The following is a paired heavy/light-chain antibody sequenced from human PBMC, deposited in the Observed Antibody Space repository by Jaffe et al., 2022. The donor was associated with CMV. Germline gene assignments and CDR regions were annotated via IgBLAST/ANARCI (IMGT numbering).Heavy chain of an antibody. V-gene: IGHV3-33*01. J-gene: IGHJ4*02. D-gene: IGHD2-15*01. CDR1: GFTFSSFG. CDR3: VRDVEMTYFDF. CDR2: IWYDGSHE. Sequence: QVQLEESGGGVVQPGRSLRLSCAASGFTFSSFGMHWVRQPPGKGLEWVAVIWYDGSHEYYADSVKGRFTISRDNSKNTLYLQMETLRAEDTAVYYCVRDVEMTYFDFWGQGTLVTVSS.
Light chain of an antibody. V-gene: IGLV3-1*01. Sequence: SYELTQPPSVSVSPGQTASISCSGDRLEDKHVNWYQQMPGQSPVMVIYRDTKRPSGIPERFSASNSGNTATLTITGTQPMDGADYYCQAWHSSSAWVFGGGTKLTVL. CDR3: QAWHSSSAWV. CDR1: RLEDKH. CDR2: RDT. J-gene: IGLJ2*01.